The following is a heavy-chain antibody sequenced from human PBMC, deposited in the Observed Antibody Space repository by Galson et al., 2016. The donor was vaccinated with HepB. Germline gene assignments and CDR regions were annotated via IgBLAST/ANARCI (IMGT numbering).Heavy chain of an antibody. CDR2: ISALHNQI. D-gene: IGHD3-10*01. V-gene: IGHV3-23*01. Sequence: SLRLSCAGTGFTFSSYGMSWVRQAPGKGLEWVSVISALHNQIYYADSVRGRFTISRDNSKSRLFLQMSSLRAEDTAMYYCVISVRGISTGPFDHWGQGTLVVGSS. J-gene: IGHJ5*02. CDR3: VISVRGISTGPFDH. CDR1: GFTFSSYG.